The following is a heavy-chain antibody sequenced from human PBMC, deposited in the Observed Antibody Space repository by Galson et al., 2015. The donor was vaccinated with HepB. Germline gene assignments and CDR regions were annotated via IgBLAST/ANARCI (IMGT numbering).Heavy chain of an antibody. Sequence: SLRLSCAASGFTFSNYPMHWVRQPPGKGLEYVSAILSNGIATFYADSVKGRFTISRDNSKNTLYLQMNSLRPEDTAIYYCLITPQNWNYGNPWGQGTLVTVSS. D-gene: IGHD1-7*01. CDR3: LITPQNWNYGNP. V-gene: IGHV3-64D*06. CDR1: GFTFSNYP. J-gene: IGHJ5*02. CDR2: ILSNGIAT.